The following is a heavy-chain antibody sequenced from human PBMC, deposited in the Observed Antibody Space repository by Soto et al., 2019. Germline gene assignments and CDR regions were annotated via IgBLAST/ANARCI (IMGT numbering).Heavy chain of an antibody. V-gene: IGHV3-30*18. J-gene: IGHJ6*02. CDR2: ISYDGSNK. D-gene: IGHD2-2*01. CDR1: GFTFSSYG. Sequence: GGSLRLSCAASGFTFSSYGMHWVRQAPGKGLEWVAVISYDGSNKYYADSVKGLFTISRDNSKNTLYLQMNSLRAEDTAVYYCAKDLVVVPAAMVVSYYYGMDVWGQGTTVTVSS. CDR3: AKDLVVVPAAMVVSYYYGMDV.